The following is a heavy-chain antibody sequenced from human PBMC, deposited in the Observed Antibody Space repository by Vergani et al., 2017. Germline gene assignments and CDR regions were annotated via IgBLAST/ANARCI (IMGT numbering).Heavy chain of an antibody. CDR2: INYSGST. CDR1: GGSISSGDYY. J-gene: IGHJ4*02. Sequence: QVQLQESGPGLVKPSQTLSLTYTVSGGSISSGDYYWTWIRQPPGKGLEWIGYINYSGSTYYNPSLYSRVTISVDTSKNKFSLQLSSVTAADTAMYYCARRISMVRGVPFDSWGQGTLVTVSS. D-gene: IGHD3-10*01. CDR3: ARRISMVRGVPFDS. V-gene: IGHV4-30-4*08.